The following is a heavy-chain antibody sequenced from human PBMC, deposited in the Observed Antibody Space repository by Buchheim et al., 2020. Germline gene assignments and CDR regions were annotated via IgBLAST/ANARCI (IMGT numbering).Heavy chain of an antibody. D-gene: IGHD1-26*01. Sequence: QVQLQESGPGLVKPSQTLSLTCTVSGGSISSGSSYWSWIRQPAGKGLEWIGRIYTSGSTNYNPSLKSRVNIPVDTSKNQFSLKLSSVTAADTAVYYCARYSGSSAYSMDVWGQGTT. V-gene: IGHV4-61*02. CDR3: ARYSGSSAYSMDV. CDR2: IYTSGST. J-gene: IGHJ6*02. CDR1: GGSISSGSSY.